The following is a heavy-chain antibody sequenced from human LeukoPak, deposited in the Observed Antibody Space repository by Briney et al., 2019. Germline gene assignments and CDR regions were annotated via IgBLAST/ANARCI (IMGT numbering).Heavy chain of an antibody. CDR1: GFTFSRYA. D-gene: IGHD2-8*02. CDR2: ISANAGST. J-gene: IGHJ4*02. V-gene: IGHV3-23*01. CDR3: AKEGEYSTGYYYFDC. Sequence: GGSLRLSCAASGFTFSRYAMSWVRQAPGKGLEWVSVISANAGSTYYADSVKGRFTISRDNSKNTLYLQMSSLRAEDTAVYYCAKEGEYSTGYYYFDCWGLGTLVTVSS.